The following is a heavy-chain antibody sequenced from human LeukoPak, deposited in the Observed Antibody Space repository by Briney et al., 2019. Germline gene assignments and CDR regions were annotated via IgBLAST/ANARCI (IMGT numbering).Heavy chain of an antibody. CDR3: ARGRDGYMT. Sequence: SETLSLTCTVSGTSITEYYWSWIRQSPGKRMEWIGFVYYSGTTNYNPSLKSRVSLSVDTSRNQFSLKLNSVTAADTAVYYCARGRDGYMTWGLGTLVTVSS. CDR1: GTSITEYY. V-gene: IGHV4-59*01. D-gene: IGHD5-24*01. J-gene: IGHJ4*02. CDR2: VYYSGTT.